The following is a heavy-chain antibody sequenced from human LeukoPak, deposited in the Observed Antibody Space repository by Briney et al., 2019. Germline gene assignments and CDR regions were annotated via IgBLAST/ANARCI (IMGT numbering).Heavy chain of an antibody. Sequence: GGSLRLSCAASGFTFRNYYMHWVRQAPGKGLEWVAVISLDGNNEYYADSVKGRFTISRDSSKNTLYLQMNCLRAEDTAVYYCARDPSLRTTLDYWGQGTLVTVSS. J-gene: IGHJ4*02. D-gene: IGHD1-1*01. CDR2: ISLDGNNE. CDR3: ARDPSLRTTLDY. V-gene: IGHV3-30-3*01. CDR1: GFTFRNYY.